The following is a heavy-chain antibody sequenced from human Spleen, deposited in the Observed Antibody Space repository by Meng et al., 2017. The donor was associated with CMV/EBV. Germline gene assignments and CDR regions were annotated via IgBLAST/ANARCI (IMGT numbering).Heavy chain of an antibody. V-gene: IGHV3-21*04. Sequence: GESLKISCAASGFTFSSYSMNWVRQAPGKGLEWVSSISSSSSYIYYADSVKGRFTVSRDNAKNSLYLQMNSLTPEDTAFYYCAKDISSLSILSGAFYIWGQGTMVTVSS. CDR1: GFTFSSYS. D-gene: IGHD2/OR15-2a*01. CDR2: ISSSSSYI. CDR3: AKDISSLSILSGAFYI. J-gene: IGHJ3*02.